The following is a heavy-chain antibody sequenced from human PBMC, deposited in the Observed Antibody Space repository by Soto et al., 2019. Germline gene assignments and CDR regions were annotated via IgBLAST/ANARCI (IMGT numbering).Heavy chain of an antibody. V-gene: IGHV1-2*04. CDR1: GYTFTGYY. CDR3: ASNPVNYDFWSDPQAHAFDT. Sequence: VASVKVSCKASGYTFTGYYMHWVRQAPGQGLEWMGWINPNSGGTNYAQKFQGWVTMTRDTSISTAYMELSRLRSDDTAVYYCASNPVNYDFWSDPQAHAFDTWGQGTMVTV. CDR2: INPNSGGT. D-gene: IGHD3-3*01. J-gene: IGHJ3*02.